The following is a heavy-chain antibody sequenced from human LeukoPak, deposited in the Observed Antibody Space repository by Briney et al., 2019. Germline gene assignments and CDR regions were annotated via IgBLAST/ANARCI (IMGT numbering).Heavy chain of an antibody. CDR1: GGSISSNNYY. CDR2: LYHSGSA. Sequence: SETLSLTCTVSGGSISSNNYYWGWIRQPPGKGLEWIGSLYHSGSAYYSPSLKSRVTMSLDVSKNRFSLKLRSVTAADTAVYYCARTYGYVWGSYRSHSFDSWGQGNLVTVSS. J-gene: IGHJ4*02. CDR3: ARTYGYVWGSYRSHSFDS. V-gene: IGHV4-39*02. D-gene: IGHD3-16*02.